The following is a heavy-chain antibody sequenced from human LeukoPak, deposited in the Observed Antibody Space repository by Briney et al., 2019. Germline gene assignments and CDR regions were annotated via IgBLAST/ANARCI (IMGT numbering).Heavy chain of an antibody. Sequence: GRSLRLSCAASGFTFSSYGMHWVRQAPGKGLEWVAVISYDGSNKYYADSVKGRFTISRDNSKNTLYLQMNSLRAEDTAVYYCAKGSQTMVRGVNLYYYGMDVWGKGTTVTVSS. D-gene: IGHD3-10*01. CDR1: GFTFSSYG. CDR2: ISYDGSNK. CDR3: AKGSQTMVRGVNLYYYGMDV. V-gene: IGHV3-30*18. J-gene: IGHJ6*04.